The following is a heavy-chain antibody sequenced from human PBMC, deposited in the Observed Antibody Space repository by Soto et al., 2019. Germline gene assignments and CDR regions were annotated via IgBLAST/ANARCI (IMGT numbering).Heavy chain of an antibody. CDR2: IIPILGIA. J-gene: IGHJ6*03. CDR1: GGTFSSYT. CDR3: ARGSLATVTRTYYYYYMDV. Sequence: VKVSCKASGGTFSSYTISWVRQAPGQGLEWMGRIIPILGIANYAQKFQGRVTITADKSTSTAYMELSSLRSEDTAVYYCARGSLATVTRTYYYYYMDVWGKGTTVTVSS. V-gene: IGHV1-69*02. D-gene: IGHD4-17*01.